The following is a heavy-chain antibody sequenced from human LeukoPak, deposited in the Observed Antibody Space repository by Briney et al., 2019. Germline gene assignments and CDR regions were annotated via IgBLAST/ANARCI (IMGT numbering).Heavy chain of an antibody. CDR1: GGTFSNYA. D-gene: IGHD6-13*01. CDR3: ARAAAIQQPFFY. CDR2: IIPIFGTG. V-gene: IGHV1-69*05. J-gene: IGHJ4*02. Sequence: SVKVSCKASGGTFSNYAISWVRQAPGQGLEWMGGIIPIFGTGKHAQKLQGRVTMTTDTSTSTAYMELRSLRSDDTAVYYCARAAAIQQPFFYWGQGTLVTVSS.